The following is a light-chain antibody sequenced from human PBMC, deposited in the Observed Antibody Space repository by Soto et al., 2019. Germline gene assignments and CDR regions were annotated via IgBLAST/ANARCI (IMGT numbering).Light chain of an antibody. J-gene: IGLJ1*01. V-gene: IGLV2-14*01. Sequence: QSALTQPASVSGSPGQSITISCTGTSSDVGGYNYVSWYQQHPGKAPKLMIYDVRNRPSGVSNRFAGSKSGNTASLTISGLQAEDEADYYCSSYTSSSTYVFGPGTKLTVL. CDR3: SSYTSSSTYV. CDR1: SSDVGGYNY. CDR2: DVR.